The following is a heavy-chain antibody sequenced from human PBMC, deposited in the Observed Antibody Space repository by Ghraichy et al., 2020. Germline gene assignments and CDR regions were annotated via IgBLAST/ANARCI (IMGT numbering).Heavy chain of an antibody. CDR1: GLSLKDDVW. D-gene: IGHD3-3*02. V-gene: IGHV3-15*01. CDR3: TTDPSI. Sequence: GSLRLSCAASGLSLKDDVWMSWVRQAPGKGLEWVGRIKGKSAGWTTDYAAPVKGRFSITRNDSKNMLFLQINSLKPEDTAVYYCTTDPSIWGRGTLVTVSS. CDR2: IKGKSAGWTT. J-gene: IGHJ4*02.